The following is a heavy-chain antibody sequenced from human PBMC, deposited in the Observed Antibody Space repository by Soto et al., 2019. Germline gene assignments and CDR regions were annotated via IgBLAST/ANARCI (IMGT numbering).Heavy chain of an antibody. J-gene: IGHJ6*02. D-gene: IGHD1-26*01. CDR1: GYTFTSYG. V-gene: IGHV1-18*01. Sequence: ASVKVSCKASGYTFTSYGISWVRQAPGQGLEWMGWISAYNGNTNYAQKLQGRVTMTTDTSTSTAYMELRSLRSDDTAVYYCAGDLGGRAPRYYYGMDVWGQGTTVTVSS. CDR2: ISAYNGNT. CDR3: AGDLGGRAPRYYYGMDV.